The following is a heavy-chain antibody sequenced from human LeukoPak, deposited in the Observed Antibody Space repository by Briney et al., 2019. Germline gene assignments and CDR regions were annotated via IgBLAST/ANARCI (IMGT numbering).Heavy chain of an antibody. V-gene: IGHV3-21*01. Sequence: GGSLRLSCAASGFTFSSYNMNWVRQAPGKGVQWVSVISSTSNYIYYADSVRGRFIISREKAKNSLYLYMNSLRAEDTAVYYCARDYTSSSRYYYYMDVWGKGTTVTVSS. CDR3: ARDYTSSSRYYYYMDV. D-gene: IGHD6-6*01. CDR1: GFTFSSYN. CDR2: ISSTSNYI. J-gene: IGHJ6*03.